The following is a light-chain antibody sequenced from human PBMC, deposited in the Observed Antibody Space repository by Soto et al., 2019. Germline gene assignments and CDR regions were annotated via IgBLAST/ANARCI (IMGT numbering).Light chain of an antibody. V-gene: IGLV1-40*01. CDR1: SSNLGAGFE. Sequence: QSVLTQPPSVSGAARQRVTISCTGSSSNLGAGFEIHWYQQIPRTAPKLLIYGNNNRPSGVPDRFSGSKSGTSASLVITGLQAEDEADYYCQSYDSSLSGSVFGGGTKLTVL. CDR3: QSYDSSLSGSV. CDR2: GNN. J-gene: IGLJ2*01.